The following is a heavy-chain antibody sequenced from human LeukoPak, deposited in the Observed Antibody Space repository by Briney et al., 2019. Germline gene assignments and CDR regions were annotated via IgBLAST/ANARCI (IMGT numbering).Heavy chain of an antibody. CDR3: ARDPPGLRCSGGSCFNWFDP. CDR1: GYTFTSYG. J-gene: IGHJ5*02. CDR2: ISAYNGNT. Sequence: ASVKVSCKASGYTFTSYGISWVRQAPGQGLEWMGWISAYNGNTNYAQKLQGRVTMATDTSTSTAYMEMRSLRSDDTAVYYCARDPPGLRCSGGSCFNWFDPWGQGTLVTVSS. D-gene: IGHD2-15*01. V-gene: IGHV1-18*04.